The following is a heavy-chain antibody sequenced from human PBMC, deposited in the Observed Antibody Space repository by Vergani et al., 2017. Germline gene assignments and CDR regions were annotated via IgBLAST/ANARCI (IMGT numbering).Heavy chain of an antibody. J-gene: IGHJ6*03. CDR3: ARDRGSQLGYCSTTNCYTQYYYYMDV. D-gene: IGHD2-2*02. CDR1: GFTFSSYW. Sequence: EVQLVESGGGLVQPGGSLRLSCAASGFTFSSYWMSWVRQAPGKGLEWVANIKQDGSEEYYVDSVKGRFTISRDNAKNSLYLQMNSLRAEDTAVYYCARDRGSQLGYCSTTNCYTQYYYYMDVWGKXP. CDR2: IKQDGSEE. V-gene: IGHV3-7*01.